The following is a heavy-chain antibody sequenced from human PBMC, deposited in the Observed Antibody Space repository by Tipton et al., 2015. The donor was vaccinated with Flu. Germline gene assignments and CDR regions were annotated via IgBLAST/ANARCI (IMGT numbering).Heavy chain of an antibody. CDR2: IYYSGST. J-gene: IGHJ4*02. V-gene: IGHV4-39*01. CDR3: ARHTGDSVRGVIDY. Sequence: LSCNVSGGSISSSSDYWGWIRQPPGKGLEWIGTIYYSGSTYCNPSLRSRLTISVDTSKNQFSLRLSSVTAADTAVYYCARHTGDSVRGVIDYWGQGTLDTVSS. D-gene: IGHD3-10*02. CDR1: GGSISSSSDY.